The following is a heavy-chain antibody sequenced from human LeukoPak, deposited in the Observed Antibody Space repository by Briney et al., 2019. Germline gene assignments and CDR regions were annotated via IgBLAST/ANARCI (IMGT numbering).Heavy chain of an antibody. J-gene: IGHJ4*02. CDR1: GFTFSTYA. CDR3: AKVYESGSGTFDY. V-gene: IGHV3-30*04. CDR2: ISNNGRNK. D-gene: IGHD3-10*01. Sequence: PGGSLRLSCAASGFTFSTYAIHWVRQAPGKGLEWVAFISNNGRNKDYADSVKGRFTISRDNSKNTLYLQVNSLRPDDTAVYYCAKVYESGSGTFDYWGQGTLVTVSS.